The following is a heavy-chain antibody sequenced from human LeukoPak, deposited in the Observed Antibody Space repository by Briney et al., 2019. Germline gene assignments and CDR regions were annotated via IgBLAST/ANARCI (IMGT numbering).Heavy chain of an antibody. V-gene: IGHV1-8*01. CDR2: MNPNSGNT. J-gene: IGHJ6*02. CDR1: GYTFTSYD. CDR3: GRGHRSGNYHYFGMDV. Sequence: ASVTVSCQASGYTFTSYDINWVRQATGHGLEWMGWMNPNSGNTGYAQKFQGRVTMTRNNSISTAYMELSSLRSEDTGVYYCGRGHRSGNYHYFGMDVWGQGTTVTVSS. D-gene: IGHD3-10*01.